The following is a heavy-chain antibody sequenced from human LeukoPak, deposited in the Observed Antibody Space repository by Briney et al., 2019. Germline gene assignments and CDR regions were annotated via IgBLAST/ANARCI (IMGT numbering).Heavy chain of an antibody. CDR2: ISSSSSYI. D-gene: IGHD6-13*01. Sequence: GGSLRLSCAASGFTFSSYSMNWVRQAPGKGLEWVSSISSSSSYICYADSVKGRFTISRDNAKNSLYLQMNSLRAEDTAVYYCARDPPGAAAYYYYYYYGMDVWGQGTTVTVSS. CDR1: GFTFSSYS. J-gene: IGHJ6*02. V-gene: IGHV3-21*01. CDR3: ARDPPGAAAYYYYYYYGMDV.